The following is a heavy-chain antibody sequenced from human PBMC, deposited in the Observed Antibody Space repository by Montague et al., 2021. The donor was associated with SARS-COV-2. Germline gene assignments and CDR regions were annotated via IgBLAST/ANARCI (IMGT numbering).Heavy chain of an antibody. Sequence: SETLSLTCALNGGSFIFYDWTWIRQSPGKGLEWIGGINQTGRTNYTPSLNSRLTMSIDTSRKQYSLILRSVTAADTAVYYCAMGCHCDGVNCCDGALGSWGQGTRVTV. D-gene: IGHD2-21*01. J-gene: IGHJ4*02. CDR3: AMGCHCDGVNCCDGALGS. CDR2: INQTGRT. V-gene: IGHV4-34*01. CDR1: GGSFIFYD.